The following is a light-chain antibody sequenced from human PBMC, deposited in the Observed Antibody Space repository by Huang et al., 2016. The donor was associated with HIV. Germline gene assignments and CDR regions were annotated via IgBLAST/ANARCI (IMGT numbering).Light chain of an antibody. V-gene: IGKV3-20*01. CDR2: GAS. Sequence: EIVLTQSPGTLSLSPGERATLSCRASQSISSSFFTVYQQKPGQAPRLLIYGASRRAPGIPDRFSGSGSGTDFTLTISRLEPEDFAVYYCQQYGSSLWTFGQGTKVEIK. CDR3: QQYGSSLWT. CDR1: QSISSSF. J-gene: IGKJ1*01.